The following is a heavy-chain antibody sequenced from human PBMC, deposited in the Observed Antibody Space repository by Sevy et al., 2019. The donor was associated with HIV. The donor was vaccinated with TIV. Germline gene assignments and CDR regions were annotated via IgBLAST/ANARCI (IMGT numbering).Heavy chain of an antibody. CDR3: ARGGMTTVTTYAFDI. D-gene: IGHD4-17*01. J-gene: IGHJ3*02. V-gene: IGHV3-48*03. CDR1: GFTFSSYE. CDR2: ITNSGSSI. Sequence: GGSLRLSCTASGFTFSSYEMNWVRQAPGKGLEWVSYITNSGSSIYYSDSVRGRFTVSRDNAKNSLYLQMKSLRAEDTAVYYCARGGMTTVTTYAFDIWGQGTMVTVSS.